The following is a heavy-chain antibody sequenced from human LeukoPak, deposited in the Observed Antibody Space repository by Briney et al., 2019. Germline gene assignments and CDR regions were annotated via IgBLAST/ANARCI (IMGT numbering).Heavy chain of an antibody. J-gene: IGHJ4*02. V-gene: IGHV3-33*06. Sequence: QPGGSLRLSCAASGFTFSSYGMHWVRQAPGKGLEWVAVIWYDGSNKYYADSVKGRFTISGDNSKNTLYLQMNGLRAEDTAVYYCAKDLATIFGVVTHFDYWGQGTLVTVSS. CDR2: IWYDGSNK. D-gene: IGHD3-3*01. CDR1: GFTFSSYG. CDR3: AKDLATIFGVVTHFDY.